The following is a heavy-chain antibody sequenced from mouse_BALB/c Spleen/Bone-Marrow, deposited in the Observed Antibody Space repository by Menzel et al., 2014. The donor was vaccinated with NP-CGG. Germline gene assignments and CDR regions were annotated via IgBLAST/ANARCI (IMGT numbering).Heavy chain of an antibody. CDR1: GYTFTNYW. D-gene: IGHD1-1*01. Sequence: VQLQQSGAELAKPGASVKMSCKASGYTFTNYWMHWVKQRPGQGLEWIGYINPSTGYTEYNQKFKDKATLTADKSSSTAYMQLSSLTSVDSSVFYCTRRAYGGSYGFAYWGQGTLVTVSA. V-gene: IGHV1-7*01. J-gene: IGHJ3*01. CDR2: INPSTGYT. CDR3: TRRAYGGSYGFAY.